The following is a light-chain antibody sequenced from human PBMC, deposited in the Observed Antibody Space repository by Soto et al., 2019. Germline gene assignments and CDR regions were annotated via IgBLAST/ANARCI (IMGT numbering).Light chain of an antibody. CDR3: QQYYSYSRT. J-gene: IGKJ1*01. Sequence: DLQMTQSPSTLSASVGDRVTITCRASQTVSSWLAWYQQKPGKAPKLLIYDVSSLESGVPSRFSGSGSGTEFTLTISSLQPDDIATYYCQQYYSYSRTFGQGTKVEV. V-gene: IGKV1-5*01. CDR2: DVS. CDR1: QTVSSW.